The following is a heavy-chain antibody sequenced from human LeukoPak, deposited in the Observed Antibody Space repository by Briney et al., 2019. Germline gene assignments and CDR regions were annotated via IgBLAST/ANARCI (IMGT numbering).Heavy chain of an antibody. D-gene: IGHD3-10*01. CDR1: GFTSSRYP. CDR3: AELTSMVEQY. Sequence: GGSLRLSCAASGFTSSRYPMHWVRQAPGKGLEYYADSVKGRFTISRDNSKNTLYLQMSSLRAEDTAVYYCAELTSMVEQYWGQGTLVTVSS. J-gene: IGHJ4*02. V-gene: IGHV3-64D*09.